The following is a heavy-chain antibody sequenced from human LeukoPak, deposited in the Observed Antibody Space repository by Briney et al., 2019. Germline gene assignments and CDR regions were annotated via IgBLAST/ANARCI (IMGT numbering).Heavy chain of an antibody. CDR2: INPSGGST. V-gene: IGHV1-46*01. J-gene: IGHJ4*02. D-gene: IGHD3-9*01. CDR3: ARYYDVLIGYFAY. CDR1: GFTFSNYY. Sequence: ASVKVSCKTSGFTFSNYYMHWIRQAPGQGLEWMGVINPSGGSTDYAQTFQDRVTMTRDMSTSTVYMELSSLRSEDTAVYYCARYYDVLIGYFAYWGQGTLVTVS.